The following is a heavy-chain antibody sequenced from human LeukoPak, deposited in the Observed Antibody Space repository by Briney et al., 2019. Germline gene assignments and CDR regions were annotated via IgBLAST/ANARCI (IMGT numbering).Heavy chain of an antibody. V-gene: IGHV1-3*01. D-gene: IGHD6-13*01. Sequence: GASVKVSCKASGYTFTSYAMHWVRQAPGQRLEWMGWINAGNGNTKYSHKFQDRVTITRDTSASTAYMELSSLRSEDTAVYYCAATQLDYFDYWGQGTLVTVSS. CDR3: AATQLDYFDY. J-gene: IGHJ4*02. CDR1: GYTFTSYA. CDR2: INAGNGNT.